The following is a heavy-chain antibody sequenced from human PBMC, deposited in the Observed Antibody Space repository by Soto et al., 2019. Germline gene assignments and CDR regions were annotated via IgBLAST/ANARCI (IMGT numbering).Heavy chain of an antibody. V-gene: IGHV1-46*01. CDR3: ARVGGYYYDRGIYAY. Sequence: ASVKVSCKACGYTFTIYYMHWVRQSPGQGFEWMGIINPGSGSTSYAQKFQGRVTMTRGTSTSTVYMELSSLRSEDTAVYYCARVGGYYYDRGIYAYSGQGTFVTGS. J-gene: IGHJ1*01. CDR1: GYTFTIYY. D-gene: IGHD3-22*01. CDR2: INPGSGST.